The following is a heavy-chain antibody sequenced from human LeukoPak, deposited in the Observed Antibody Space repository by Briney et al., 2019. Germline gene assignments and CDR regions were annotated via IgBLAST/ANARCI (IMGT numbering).Heavy chain of an antibody. V-gene: IGHV1-69*13. CDR1: GGTFSSYA. Sequence: SVKVSCKASGGTFSSYAISWVRQAPGQGLEWMGGIIPIFGTANYAQKFQGRVTITADESTSTAYMELSSLRSEDTAVYYCARDPAYCGGDCPWGQGTLVTVSS. CDR3: ARDPAYCGGDCP. CDR2: IIPIFGTA. J-gene: IGHJ5*02. D-gene: IGHD2-21*01.